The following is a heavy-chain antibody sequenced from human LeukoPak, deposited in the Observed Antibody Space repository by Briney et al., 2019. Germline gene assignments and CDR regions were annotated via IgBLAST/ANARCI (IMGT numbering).Heavy chain of an antibody. CDR2: INHSGST. D-gene: IGHD3-22*01. V-gene: IGHV4-34*01. Sequence: SETLSLTCAVYGGSFSVYYWSWIRQPPAKGLEWIWEINHSGSTNYNPSLKSRVTISVDTSKNQFSLKPSSLTAADTAVYYCASDPRKWLRGAPPHKYYFDYWGQGTLVTVSS. CDR3: ASDPRKWLRGAPPHKYYFDY. CDR1: GGSFSVYY. J-gene: IGHJ4*02.